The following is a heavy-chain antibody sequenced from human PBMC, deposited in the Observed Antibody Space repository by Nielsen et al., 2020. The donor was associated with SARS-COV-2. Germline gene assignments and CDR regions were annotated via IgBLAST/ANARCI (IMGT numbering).Heavy chain of an antibody. Sequence: ASVKVSCKASGYSFTNYPLHWVRQAPGQGLEWVGLVNTNNGRTSYGRILQGRVTVTRDASTNTVYMEIRSLRSEDTAIYYCAREDYDTSGYYYPYFNYWGQGTLVTVSS. CDR3: AREDYDTSGYYYPYFNY. V-gene: IGHV1-46*01. J-gene: IGHJ4*02. CDR2: VNTNNGRT. CDR1: GYSFTNYP. D-gene: IGHD3-22*01.